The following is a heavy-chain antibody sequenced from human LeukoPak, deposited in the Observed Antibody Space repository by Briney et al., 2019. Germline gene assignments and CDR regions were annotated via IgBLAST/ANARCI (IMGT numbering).Heavy chain of an antibody. Sequence: GGSLRLSCAASGFTFSNAWMNWVRQAPGKGLEWVSAISGSGGSTYYADSVKGRFTISRDNSKNTLYLQMNSLRAEDTAVYYCAKRNWIFYYFDYWGQGTLVTVSS. J-gene: IGHJ4*02. CDR2: ISGSGGST. CDR3: AKRNWIFYYFDY. CDR1: GFTFSNAW. V-gene: IGHV3-23*01. D-gene: IGHD3-3*01.